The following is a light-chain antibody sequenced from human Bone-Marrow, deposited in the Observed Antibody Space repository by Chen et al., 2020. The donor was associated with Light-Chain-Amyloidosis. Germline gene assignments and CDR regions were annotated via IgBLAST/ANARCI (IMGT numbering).Light chain of an antibody. CDR3: QSADSSGTYEVI. CDR2: RDT. V-gene: IGLV3-25*03. Sequence: SYELTQPPSVSVSPGQTARITCSGDDLPTQYAYWYQQKPGQAPVLVIHRDTERPSGISGRFSGSSAGTTATLTISGVQAEDEAAYHCQSADSSGTYEVIFGGGTKLTVL. CDR1: DLPTQY. J-gene: IGLJ2*01.